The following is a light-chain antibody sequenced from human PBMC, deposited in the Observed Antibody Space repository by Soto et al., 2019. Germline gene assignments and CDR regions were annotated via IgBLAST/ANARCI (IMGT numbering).Light chain of an antibody. Sequence: QAVVTQEPSLTVSPGGTVTLTCGSSTGAVTSGHYPYWFQQKPGQAPRTLIHDTSNKHSWTPARFSGSLLGGKAALTLSGAQPEDEAEYYCLLSYSGASYVFGTGTKVTVL. CDR3: LLSYSGASYV. CDR1: TGAVTSGHY. J-gene: IGLJ1*01. CDR2: DTS. V-gene: IGLV7-46*01.